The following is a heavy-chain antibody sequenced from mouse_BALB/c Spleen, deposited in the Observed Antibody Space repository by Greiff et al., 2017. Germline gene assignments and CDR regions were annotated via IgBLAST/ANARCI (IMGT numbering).Heavy chain of an antibody. CDR1: GYTFTSYV. J-gene: IGHJ2*01. CDR2: INPYNDGT. D-gene: IGHD3-1*01. CDR3: ARSGSATEDYFDY. V-gene: IGHV1-14*01. Sequence: VQLQQSGPELVKPGASVKMSCKASGYTFTSYVMHWVKQKPGQGLEWIGYINPYNDGTKYNEKFKGKATLTSDKSSSTAYMELSSLTSEDSAVYYCARSGSATEDYFDYWGQGTTLTVSS.